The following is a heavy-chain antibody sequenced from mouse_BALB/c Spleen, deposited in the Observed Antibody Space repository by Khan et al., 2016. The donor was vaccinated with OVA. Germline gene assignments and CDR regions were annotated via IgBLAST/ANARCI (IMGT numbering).Heavy chain of an antibody. CDR1: GYTFTSFW. D-gene: IGHD1-1*02. Sequence: QVQLQQPGAELVRPEASVKLSCKASGYTFTSFWMNWVTERPGQGLEWIGMIDPSDRETHYNQIFKDKATLTVDKSSSTAYMQLSGLTSEDSAVYYCARGGFGTSFAYWGQGTLVTVSA. CDR3: ARGGFGTSFAY. CDR2: IDPSDRET. J-gene: IGHJ3*01. V-gene: IGHV1-61*01.